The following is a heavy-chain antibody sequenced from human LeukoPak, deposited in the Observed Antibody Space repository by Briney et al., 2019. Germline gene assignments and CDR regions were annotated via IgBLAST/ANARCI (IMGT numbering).Heavy chain of an antibody. D-gene: IGHD3-9*01. CDR1: GFTFSSYS. V-gene: IGHV3-21*01. Sequence: PGGSLRLSCAASGFTFSSYSMNWVRQAPGKGLEWVSSISSSSSYIYYADSVKGRFTISRDNAKNSLYLQMNSLRAEDTAVYYCARSYYDILTGLNWFDPWGREPWSPSPQ. J-gene: IGHJ5*02. CDR2: ISSSSSYI. CDR3: ARSYYDILTGLNWFDP.